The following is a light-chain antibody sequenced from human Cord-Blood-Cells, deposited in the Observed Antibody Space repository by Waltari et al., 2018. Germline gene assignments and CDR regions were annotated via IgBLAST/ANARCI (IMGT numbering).Light chain of an antibody. CDR2: DVS. Sequence: QSALTQPRPVSGSPGQSVTISCTGTSSDVGGYTYVSWYQQHPGKAPKLMIYDVSKRPSGVPDRFSGSKSGNTASLTISGLQAEDEADYYCCSYAGSYTFDVVFGGGTKLTVL. CDR3: CSYAGSYTFDVV. V-gene: IGLV2-11*01. J-gene: IGLJ2*01. CDR1: SSDVGGYTY.